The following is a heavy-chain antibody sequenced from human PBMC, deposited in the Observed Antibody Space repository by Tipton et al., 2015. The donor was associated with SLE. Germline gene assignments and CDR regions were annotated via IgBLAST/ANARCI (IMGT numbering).Heavy chain of an antibody. D-gene: IGHD6-19*01. CDR1: GGSISSCNYY. V-gene: IGHV4-61*02. CDR3: ARRGWVDAFDI. CDR2: IYSSGRT. Sequence: TLSLTCTVSGGSISSCNYYWDWIRQPPGKGLEWIGRIYSSGRTNYNPSLKSRVTMSVDTSRKQFSLKLTSVTAADTAVYYCARRGWVDAFDIWGQGTMVIVSS. J-gene: IGHJ3*02.